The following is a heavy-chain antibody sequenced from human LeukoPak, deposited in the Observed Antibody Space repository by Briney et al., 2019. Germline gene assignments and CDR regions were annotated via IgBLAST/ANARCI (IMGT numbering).Heavy chain of an antibody. Sequence: SETLSLTCTVSGGSISSGGYYWSWIRQHPGKGLEWIGYIYYSGSTYYNPSLKSRVTISVDTSKNQFSLKLSSVTAAGTAVYYCARGGGVLRYFDWPSYFDYWGQGTLVTVSS. J-gene: IGHJ4*02. D-gene: IGHD3-9*01. CDR2: IYYSGST. CDR3: ARGGGVLRYFDWPSYFDY. V-gene: IGHV4-31*03. CDR1: GGSISSGGYY.